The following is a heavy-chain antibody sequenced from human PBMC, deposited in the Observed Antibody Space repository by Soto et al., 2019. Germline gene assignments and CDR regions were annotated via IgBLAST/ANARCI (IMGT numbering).Heavy chain of an antibody. Sequence: GGSLRLSCAASGFTFSTYTMTWVRQAPGKGLEWVSSVGGSGDGTYYADSVKGRFTISRDNSKSTVYLELNNLSAEDTAVYHCAKNQGVELVPLATVDWFDPWGQGSVVTVSS. V-gene: IGHV3-23*01. D-gene: IGHD1-26*01. J-gene: IGHJ5*02. CDR2: VGGSGDGT. CDR3: AKNQGVELVPLATVDWFDP. CDR1: GFTFSTYT.